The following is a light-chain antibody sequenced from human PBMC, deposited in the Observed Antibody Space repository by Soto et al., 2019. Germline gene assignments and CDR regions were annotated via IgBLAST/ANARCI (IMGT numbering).Light chain of an antibody. V-gene: IGKV4-1*01. CDR3: KQYYSTPPT. CDR1: QSVLYSSNNKNY. Sequence: DIVMTQSPDSLAVSLGERATINCKSSQSVLYSSNNKNYLAWYQQKPGQPPKLLIYWASTRESGVPDRFSGSGSGTDFTLTIGSLQAEDVAVYDCKQYYSTPPTFGQGTKVEIK. CDR2: WAS. J-gene: IGKJ1*01.